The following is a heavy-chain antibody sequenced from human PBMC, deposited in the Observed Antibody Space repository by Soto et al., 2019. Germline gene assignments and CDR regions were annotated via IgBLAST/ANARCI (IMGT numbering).Heavy chain of an antibody. J-gene: IGHJ6*02. D-gene: IGHD6-13*01. CDR1: GGSISSYY. CDR3: ARSRAAARLDLAKRYYYYGMDV. V-gene: IGHV4-4*07. CDR2: IYTSGST. Sequence: SETLSLTCTVSGGSISSYYWSWIRQPAGKGLEWIGRIYTSGSTNYNPSLKSRVTMSVDTSKNQFSLKLSSVTAADTAVYYCARSRAAARLDLAKRYYYYGMDVWGQGTTVTVS.